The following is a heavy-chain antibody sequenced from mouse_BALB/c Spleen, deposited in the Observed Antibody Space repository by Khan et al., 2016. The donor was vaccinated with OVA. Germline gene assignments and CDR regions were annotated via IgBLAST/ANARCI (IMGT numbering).Heavy chain of an antibody. J-gene: IGHJ2*01. CDR3: ARMNTTSLDY. CDR1: GYTFTDYY. Sequence: QVQLQQSGTELARPGTSVKLSCKASGYTFTDYYITWVKQRTGQGLEWIGEIYPGSGNTYYNESFKGKASLTADKSSNTACMQLSSLTSEDSAVYFCARMNTTSLDYWGQGTTLTVSS. V-gene: IGHV1-77*01. CDR2: IYPGSGNT. D-gene: IGHD1-1*01.